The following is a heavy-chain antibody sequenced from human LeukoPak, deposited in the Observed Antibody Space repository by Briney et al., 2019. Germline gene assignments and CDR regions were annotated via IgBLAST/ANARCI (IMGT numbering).Heavy chain of an antibody. J-gene: IGHJ4*02. Sequence: SVKVSCKASGATFSSYAISWVRQAPGQGLEWMGGIIPIFGTANYAQKFQGRVTITADESTSTAYMELSSLRSEDTAVYYCARELSSGSYYLGYWGQGTLVTVSS. CDR3: ARELSSGSYYLGY. V-gene: IGHV1-69*13. CDR2: IIPIFGTA. CDR1: GATFSSYA. D-gene: IGHD1-26*01.